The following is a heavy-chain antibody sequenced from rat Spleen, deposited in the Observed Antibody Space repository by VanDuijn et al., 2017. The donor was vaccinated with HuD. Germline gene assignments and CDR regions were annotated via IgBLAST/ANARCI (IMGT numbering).Heavy chain of an antibody. CDR1: GFTFSDYY. CDR3: ATGSSFAY. CDR2: VSPTGGST. Sequence: EVQLVESDGGLVQPGRSLKLSCAASGFTFSDYYMAWVRQAPTKGLEWVASVSPTGGSTYYRDSVKGRFTISRDNAKSSLYLQMNSLKSEDTATYYCATGSSFAYWGQGTLVTVSS. V-gene: IGHV5-20*01. J-gene: IGHJ3*01.